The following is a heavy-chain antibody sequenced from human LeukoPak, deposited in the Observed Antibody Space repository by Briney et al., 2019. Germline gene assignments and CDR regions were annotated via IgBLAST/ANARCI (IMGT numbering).Heavy chain of an antibody. CDR3: ARDGDFDWALDY. D-gene: IGHD3-9*01. V-gene: IGHV4-59*01. CDR1: GGSIGTYY. Sequence: SETLSLTCTVSGGSIGTYYWSWIRQPPGKGLEWIGYIYYSGSTNYNPSLKSRVTISVDTSKNQFSLKLSSVTAADTAVYYCARDGDFDWALDYWGQGTLVTVSS. J-gene: IGHJ4*01. CDR2: IYYSGST.